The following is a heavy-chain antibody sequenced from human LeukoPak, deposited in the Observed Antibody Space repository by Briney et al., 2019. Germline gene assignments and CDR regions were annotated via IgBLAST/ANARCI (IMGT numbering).Heavy chain of an antibody. CDR1: GFTFSSYA. Sequence: PGGSLRLSCAASGFTFSSYAMSWVRQAPGKGLEWVSAISGSGGSTYYADSVKGRFTTSRDNSKNTLYLQMNSLRAEDTAVYYCAKDRGAPAAIMGDYMDVWGKGTTVTVSS. D-gene: IGHD2-2*01. CDR2: ISGSGGST. V-gene: IGHV3-23*01. J-gene: IGHJ6*03. CDR3: AKDRGAPAAIMGDYMDV.